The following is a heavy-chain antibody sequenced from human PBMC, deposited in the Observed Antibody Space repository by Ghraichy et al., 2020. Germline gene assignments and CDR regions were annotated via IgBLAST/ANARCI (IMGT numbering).Heavy chain of an antibody. CDR1: GSTFSSYS. V-gene: IGHV3-21*01. Sequence: GGSLRLSCAASGSTFSSYSMNWVRQAPGKGLEWVSSISSSSSYIYYADSVKGRFTISRDNAKNSLYLQMNSLRAEDTAVYYCARDDCSGGSCYLDYWGQGTLVTVSS. CDR2: ISSSSSYI. J-gene: IGHJ4*02. CDR3: ARDDCSGGSCYLDY. D-gene: IGHD2-15*01.